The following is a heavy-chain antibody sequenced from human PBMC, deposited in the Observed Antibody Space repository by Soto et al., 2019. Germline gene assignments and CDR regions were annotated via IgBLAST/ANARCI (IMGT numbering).Heavy chain of an antibody. V-gene: IGHV3-20*04. CDR3: ARLYSSGWYGPGRY. D-gene: IGHD6-19*01. Sequence: PGGSLRLSCAASGFTFDDYGMSWVRQAPGKGLKWVSGINWNGGSTGYANSVKGRFTISRDNAKNYLNLKIKSLRAEDTALYYCARLYSSGWYGPGRYWGQGTLVTVSS. CDR2: INWNGGST. J-gene: IGHJ4*02. CDR1: GFTFDDYG.